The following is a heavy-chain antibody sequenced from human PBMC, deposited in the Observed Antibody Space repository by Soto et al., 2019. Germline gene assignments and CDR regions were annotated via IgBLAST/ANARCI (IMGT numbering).Heavy chain of an antibody. Sequence: SETLSLTCTVSGGSISSSSYYWGWIRQPPGKGLEWIGSINYSGSTYYNPSLKSRVTISVDTSKNQFSLKLSSVTAADTAVYYCARGRGGTTLYYYYYYLDVWSKGTTVTVSS. CDR1: GGSISSSSYY. J-gene: IGHJ6*03. CDR2: INYSGST. D-gene: IGHD1-7*01. CDR3: ARGRGGTTLYYYYYYLDV. V-gene: IGHV4-39*01.